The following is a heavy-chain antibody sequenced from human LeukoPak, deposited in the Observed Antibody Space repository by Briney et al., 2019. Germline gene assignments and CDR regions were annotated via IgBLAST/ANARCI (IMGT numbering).Heavy chain of an antibody. V-gene: IGHV4-31*03. CDR2: IYYSGST. CDR3: ARDSTHYWYFDL. Sequence: PSETLSLTCTVSGGSISSGGFYWSWIRQHPGKGLEWIGDIYYSGSTHYNPSLKSRVTISVDTSKNQFSLKLTSVTAADTAVYYCARDSTHYWYFDLWGRGTLVTVSS. D-gene: IGHD2/OR15-2a*01. CDR1: GGSISSGGFY. J-gene: IGHJ2*01.